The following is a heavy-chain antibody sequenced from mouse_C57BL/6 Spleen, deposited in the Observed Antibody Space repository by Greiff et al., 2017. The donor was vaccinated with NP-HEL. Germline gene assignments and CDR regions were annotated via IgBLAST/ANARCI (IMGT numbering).Heavy chain of an antibody. CDR3: ARRGDYDAMDY. V-gene: IGHV1-59*01. J-gene: IGHJ4*01. CDR2: IDPSDSYT. CDR1: GYTFTSYW. Sequence: QVQLQQPGAELVRPGTSVKLSCKASGYTFTSYWMHWVKQRPGQGLEWIGVIDPSDSYTNYNQKFKGKATLTVDTSSSTASMQLSSLTSEDSAVYYCARRGDYDAMDYWGQGTSVTVSS.